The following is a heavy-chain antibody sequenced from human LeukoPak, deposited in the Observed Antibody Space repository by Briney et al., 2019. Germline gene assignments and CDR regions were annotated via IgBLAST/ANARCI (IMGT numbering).Heavy chain of an antibody. V-gene: IGHV1-2*02. J-gene: IGHJ4*02. D-gene: IGHD4-17*01. CDR3: ARDDYGDLQYFEN. Sequence: ASVKVSCKASGYTFTDYFLHWVRPAPGQRLEWMGWINPNDGGILHAQKFQGRVTMTRDSSITTAYMELNGLRSDDTAVYYCARDDYGDLQYFENWGQGTLVTVSS. CDR1: GYTFTDYF. CDR2: INPNDGGI.